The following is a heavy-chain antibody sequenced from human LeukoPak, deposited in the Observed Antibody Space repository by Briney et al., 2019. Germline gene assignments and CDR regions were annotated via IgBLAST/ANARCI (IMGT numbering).Heavy chain of an antibody. V-gene: IGHV5-51*01. CDR1: GYSFTSYW. J-gene: IGHJ4*02. CDR3: ASSVVRGVIPQAFDY. Sequence: GESLKISCKGSGYSFTSYWIGWVRQMPGKGLEWMGIIYPGDSDTRYSPSFQGQATISADKSISTAYLQWSSLKASDTAMYYCASSVVRGVIPQAFDYWGQGTLVTVSS. D-gene: IGHD3-10*01. CDR2: IYPGDSDT.